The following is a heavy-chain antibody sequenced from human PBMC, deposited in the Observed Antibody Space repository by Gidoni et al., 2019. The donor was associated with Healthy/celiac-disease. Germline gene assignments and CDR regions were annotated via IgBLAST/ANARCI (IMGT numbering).Heavy chain of an antibody. CDR2: IWYDGSKK. J-gene: IGHJ4*02. V-gene: IGHV3-33*01. CDR3: AREQNYDFLTDYYTNYFDY. CDR1: GFTFSSYG. D-gene: IGHD3-9*01. Sequence: QVQLVESGGGVVQPGRSLRLSCAASGFTFSSYGMHWVRQAPGKGLEWVAVIWYDGSKKYYADSVKGRFTISRDSSKNTLYLQMNSLRAEDTAVYYCAREQNYDFLTDYYTNYFDYWGQGTLVTVSS.